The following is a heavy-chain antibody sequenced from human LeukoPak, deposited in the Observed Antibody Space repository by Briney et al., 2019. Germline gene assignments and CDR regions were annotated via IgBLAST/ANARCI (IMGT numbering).Heavy chain of an antibody. Sequence: ASVKVSCKASGGTFSSYAITWVRQAPGQGLEWMGWISAYNGNTNYAQKFQGRVTMTTDTSTSTAYMNLRSLRSDDTAVYYCAREVPYDTSRYYQPFDYWGQGTLVTVSS. V-gene: IGHV1-18*01. CDR3: AREVPYDTSRYYQPFDY. D-gene: IGHD3-22*01. J-gene: IGHJ4*02. CDR2: ISAYNGNT. CDR1: GGTFSSYA.